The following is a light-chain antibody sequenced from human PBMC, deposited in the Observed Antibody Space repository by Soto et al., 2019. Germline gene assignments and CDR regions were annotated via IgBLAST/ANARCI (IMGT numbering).Light chain of an antibody. CDR2: EVS. J-gene: IGLJ1*01. CDR3: SSYAGSKNYV. Sequence: QSVLTQPPSASGSPGQSVTISCTGTSSDVGGYNYVSWYQQHPGKAPKLMSYEVSKRPSGVPDRFSGSKSGDTASLTVSGLQAEDEADYYCSSYAGSKNYVFGTGTKLTVL. V-gene: IGLV2-8*01. CDR1: SSDVGGYNY.